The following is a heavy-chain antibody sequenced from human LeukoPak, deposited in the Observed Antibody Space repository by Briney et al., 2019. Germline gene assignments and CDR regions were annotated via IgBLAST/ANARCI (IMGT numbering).Heavy chain of an antibody. V-gene: IGHV3-30-3*01. J-gene: IGHJ5*02. D-gene: IGHD3-9*01. CDR1: GFTFTNYA. CDR2: ISFDGNNK. Sequence: GGSLRLSCAASGFTFTNYAIHWVRQAPGKGLEWVAVISFDGNNKYYADSVKGRFTISRDNSKNTLYLQMNSLRAEDTAVYYCAKVPTGYYSTDNWFDPWGQGTLVTVSS. CDR3: AKVPTGYYSTDNWFDP.